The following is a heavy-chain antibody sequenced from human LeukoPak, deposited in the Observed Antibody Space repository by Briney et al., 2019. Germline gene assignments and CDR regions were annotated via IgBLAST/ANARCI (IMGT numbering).Heavy chain of an antibody. CDR2: IYTSGST. D-gene: IGHD2-21*02. J-gene: IGHJ6*03. Sequence: PSQTLSLTCTVSGGSISSGSYYWSWIRQPAGKGLEWIGRIYTSGSTNYNPSLKSRVTISVDTSKNQFSLKLSSVTAADTAVYYCARDPYCGGDCYPDYYYYYMDVWGKGTTVTISS. CDR3: ARDPYCGGDCYPDYYYYYMDV. V-gene: IGHV4-61*02. CDR1: GGSISSGSYY.